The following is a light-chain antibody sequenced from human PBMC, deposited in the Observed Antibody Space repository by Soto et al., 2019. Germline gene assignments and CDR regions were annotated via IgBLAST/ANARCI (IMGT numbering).Light chain of an antibody. CDR1: SSDVGGYNA. Sequence: QSVLAQPPSVSGSPGQTISISCTGTSSDVGGYNAVSWYQHHPGKAPKLIIYEVTHRPAGVSGRFSASKSGNTASLTITGLQAEDEADYYCNSFRVNRLYVFGTGTKLTVL. CDR3: NSFRVNRLYV. J-gene: IGLJ1*01. V-gene: IGLV2-14*01. CDR2: EVT.